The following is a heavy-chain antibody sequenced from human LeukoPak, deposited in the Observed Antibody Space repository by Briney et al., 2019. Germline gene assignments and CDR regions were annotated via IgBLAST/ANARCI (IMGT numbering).Heavy chain of an antibody. CDR2: MYTDGER. CDR1: GASISVYW. CDR3: ARAPAVCGGTCPFDS. J-gene: IGHJ4*02. Sequence: SATLSLTFAVSGASISVYWWSWIRQPAGKGMEWIGRMYTDGERKNKPALQSRFTVSVDTSKNLFSLKLISVTAADTAVYYCARAPAVCGGTCPFDSWGQGTLVTVSS. V-gene: IGHV4-4*07. D-gene: IGHD2-15*01.